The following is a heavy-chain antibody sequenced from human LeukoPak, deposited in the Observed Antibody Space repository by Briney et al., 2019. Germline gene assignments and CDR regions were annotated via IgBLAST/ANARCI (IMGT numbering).Heavy chain of an antibody. V-gene: IGHV4-59*01. J-gene: IGHJ4*02. Sequence: PSETLSLTCTVSGGSISSFYWSWIRQPPGKGLEYIGDIYYTGSTNYNPSLKSRVTFSVDTSKNQFSLKLNSVTAADTAVYYCARGGDYGDLRYFDYWGQGTLVTVSS. CDR2: IYYTGST. CDR1: GGSISSFY. D-gene: IGHD4-17*01. CDR3: ARGGDYGDLRYFDY.